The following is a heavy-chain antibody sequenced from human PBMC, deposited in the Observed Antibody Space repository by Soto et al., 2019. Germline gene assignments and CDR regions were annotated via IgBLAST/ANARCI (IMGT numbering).Heavy chain of an antibody. CDR2: IFPKFGTT. CDR1: GDTDTNYV. CDR3: EAEMTFGKLSVV. J-gene: IGHJ6*02. V-gene: IGHV1-69*13. D-gene: IGHD3-16*02. Sequence: ASVNVSCKASGDTDTNYVISWVRQAPGQGLEWMGGIFPKFGTTYSAQKLQDRLTITADESTSTVYMQLSSLRLDDTAVYYCEAEMTFGKLSVVWGQGTTVTVSS.